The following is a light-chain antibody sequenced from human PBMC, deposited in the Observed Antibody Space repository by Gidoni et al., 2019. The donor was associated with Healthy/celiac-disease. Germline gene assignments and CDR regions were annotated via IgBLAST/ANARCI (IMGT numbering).Light chain of an antibody. Sequence: DIQLTQSPSSLSASVGDRVTITCRASQSISSYLNWYQQKPGKAPKLLIYAASSLRSGVTSRFSGSGSGTDFTLTIGSLQPEDFASYYCQQTYGTPRTFGQGTKVEIK. CDR3: QQTYGTPRT. J-gene: IGKJ1*01. CDR1: QSISSY. V-gene: IGKV1-39*01. CDR2: AAS.